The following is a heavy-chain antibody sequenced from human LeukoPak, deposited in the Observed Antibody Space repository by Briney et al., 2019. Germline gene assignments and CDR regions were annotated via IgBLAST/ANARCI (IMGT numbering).Heavy chain of an antibody. V-gene: IGHV4-30-4*02. D-gene: IGHD3-22*01. CDR1: GCSISSGDYY. J-gene: IGHJ5*02. CDR2: FYYSGST. Sequence: SETLSLTCTVSGCSISSGDYYWSWIRHPPGKGLDWIVYFYYSGSTYDNPSLKSRVNISVDTSKNQLSLKLSSVNAADTAVYYCARPYYYDSRIDPWGQGTLVTVCS. CDR3: ARPYYYDSRIDP.